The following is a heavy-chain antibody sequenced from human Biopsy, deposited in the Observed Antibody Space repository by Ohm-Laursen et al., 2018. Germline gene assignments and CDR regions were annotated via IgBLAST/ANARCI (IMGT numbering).Heavy chain of an antibody. D-gene: IGHD1-26*01. CDR1: GGSIYNFF. CDR3: ARVGVGAPSIDYFDS. V-gene: IGHV4-59*01. Sequence: SETLSLTCVVSGGSIYNFFWSWIRQPPGKGLEWIGYIYYSGSTNYNPSLKSRVTISVDGSKNHFSLELSSVTAADTAVYYCARVGVGAPSIDYFDSWGQGALVTVSS. J-gene: IGHJ4*02. CDR2: IYYSGST.